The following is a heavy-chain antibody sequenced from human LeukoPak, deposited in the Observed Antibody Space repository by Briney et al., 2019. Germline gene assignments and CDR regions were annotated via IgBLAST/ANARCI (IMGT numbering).Heavy chain of an antibody. CDR3: ARERYSLNWFDP. D-gene: IGHD1-26*01. CDR1: EFTFSTYY. J-gene: IGHJ5*02. CDR2: ISYSSSYI. V-gene: IGHV3-21*01. Sequence: GGSLRLSCAASEFTFSTYYMNWVRQAPGKGLEWVSSISYSSSYIYYAGSVKGRFTISRDNAKNSLYLQMNSLRAEDTAVYYCARERYSLNWFDPWGQGTLVTVSS.